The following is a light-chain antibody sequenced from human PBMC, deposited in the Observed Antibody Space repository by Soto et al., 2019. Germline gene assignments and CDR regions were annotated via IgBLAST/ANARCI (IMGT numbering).Light chain of an antibody. CDR2: DNV. V-gene: IGLV1-51*01. Sequence: VLTQQPSVSATPGQKVTISGSGSDSNLGRNYVSWYQQLPGTAPRLLIYDNVYRFSGIPDRFSAYKSGTSATLGIAGLQTGDEGDYYCGTWDNNLRAYVFGTGTKVTVL. J-gene: IGLJ1*01. CDR3: GTWDNNLRAYV. CDR1: DSNLGRNY.